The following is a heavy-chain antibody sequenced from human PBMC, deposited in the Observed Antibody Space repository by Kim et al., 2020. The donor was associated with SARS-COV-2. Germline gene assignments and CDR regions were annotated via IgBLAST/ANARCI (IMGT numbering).Heavy chain of an antibody. CDR2: ISGSGGST. D-gene: IGHD3-16*01. Sequence: GGSLRLSCAASGFTFSSYAMSWVRQAPGKGLEWVSAISGSGGSTYYADSVKGRFTISRDNSKNTLYLQMNSLRAEDTAVYYCAKVVTFGGVIGAKTRWFDPWGQGTLVTVSS. CDR1: GFTFSSYA. CDR3: AKVVTFGGVIGAKTRWFDP. V-gene: IGHV3-23*01. J-gene: IGHJ5*02.